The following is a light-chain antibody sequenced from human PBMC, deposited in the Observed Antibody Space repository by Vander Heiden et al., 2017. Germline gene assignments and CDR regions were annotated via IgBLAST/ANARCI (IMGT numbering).Light chain of an antibody. J-gene: IGKJ5*01. Sequence: DIVMTQSPLPLPVTPGEPASISCRSSQSLLHSNGYNYLDWYLQKPGQSPQLLIYLGSNRASGVPDRFSGSGSGTDFTLKISRVEAEDVGLYYCMQALQTRVTFGQGTRLEIK. V-gene: IGKV2-28*01. CDR2: LGS. CDR1: QSLLHSNGYNY. CDR3: MQALQTRVT.